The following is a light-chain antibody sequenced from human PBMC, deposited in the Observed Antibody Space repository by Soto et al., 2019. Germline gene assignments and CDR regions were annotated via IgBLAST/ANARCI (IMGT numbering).Light chain of an antibody. CDR1: NKDIAIFNY. CDR3: SSFADTDKIV. J-gene: IGLJ2*01. CDR2: EVT. Sequence: QSVLTQPPSASGSRGQSVTISCPGTNKDIAIFNYVSWYQQYPGKAPNLLIYEVTKRPSGVPARFSGSKSGNTASLTVSGLRAEDEAHYFCSSFADTDKIVFGGGTKVTVL. V-gene: IGLV2-8*01.